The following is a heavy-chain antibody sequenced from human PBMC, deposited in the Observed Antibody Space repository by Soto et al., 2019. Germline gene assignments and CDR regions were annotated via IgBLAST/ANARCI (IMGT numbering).Heavy chain of an antibody. CDR1: GYIFTTYG. V-gene: IGHV1-18*01. D-gene: IGHD1-1*01. CDR2: ISAHNGNT. J-gene: IGHJ4*02. CDR3: ARGRYGDY. Sequence: QVHLVQSGAEVKKPGASVKVSCKGSGYIFTTYGITWVRQAPGQGLEWMGWISAHNGNTNYAQKLQGRVTVTRDTSTSTAYMELRNLRSDHTAVYYCARGRYGDYWGQGALVTVSS.